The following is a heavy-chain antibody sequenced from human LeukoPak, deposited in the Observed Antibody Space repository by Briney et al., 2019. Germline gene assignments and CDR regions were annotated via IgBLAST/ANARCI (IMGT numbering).Heavy chain of an antibody. CDR1: GGTFSSYA. D-gene: IGHD5-12*01. V-gene: IGHV1-69*04. J-gene: IGHJ4*02. CDR3: ARDRSSYEYYFDY. Sequence: SVKVSCKASGGTFSSYAISWVRQAPGQGLEWMGRIIPILGIANYAQKFQGRVTITADKSTSTAYMELSSLRSEDTAVYYCARDRSSYEYYFDYWGQGTLVTVSS. CDR2: IIPILGIA.